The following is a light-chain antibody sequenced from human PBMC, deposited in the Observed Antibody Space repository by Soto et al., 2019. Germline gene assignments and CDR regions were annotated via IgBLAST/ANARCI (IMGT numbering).Light chain of an antibody. J-gene: IGKJ1*01. CDR1: QSISSW. CDR2: DAS. CDR3: QQYETFSGT. Sequence: DIQMTQSPSTLSASVGDRVTITCRASQSISSWLAWYQQKPGKAPKLLIYDASTLGSGVPLRFSGSESGTKFTLTIASLQPDDFATYYCQQYETFSGTFGPGTKVDIK. V-gene: IGKV1-5*01.